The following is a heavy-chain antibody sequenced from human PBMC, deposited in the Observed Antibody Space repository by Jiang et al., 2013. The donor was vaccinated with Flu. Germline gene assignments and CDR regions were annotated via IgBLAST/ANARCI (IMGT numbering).Heavy chain of an antibody. CDR2: INPNSGGT. D-gene: IGHD4-17*01. V-gene: IGHV1-2*02. J-gene: IGHJ4*02. CDR3: ARNPNYGDYPEDY. CDR1: GYTFTGYY. Sequence: SGAEVKKPGASVKVSCKASGYTFTGYYMHWVRQAPGQGLEWMGWINPNSGGTNYAQKFQGRVTMTRDTSISTAYMELSRLRSDDTAVYYCARNPNYGDYPEDYWGQGTLVTVSS.